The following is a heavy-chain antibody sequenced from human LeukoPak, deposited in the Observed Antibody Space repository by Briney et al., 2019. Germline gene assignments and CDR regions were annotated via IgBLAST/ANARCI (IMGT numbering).Heavy chain of an antibody. Sequence: ASVKVSCKASGGTFSSYAISWVRQAPGQGLEWMGGIIPIFGTANYAQKFQGRVTITADESTSTAYMELSSLRSEDTAVYYCARGYYDILTGYYKETYYFDYWGQGTLVTVSS. CDR2: IIPIFGTA. CDR3: ARGYYDILTGYYKETYYFDY. V-gene: IGHV1-69*13. CDR1: GGTFSSYA. J-gene: IGHJ4*02. D-gene: IGHD3-9*01.